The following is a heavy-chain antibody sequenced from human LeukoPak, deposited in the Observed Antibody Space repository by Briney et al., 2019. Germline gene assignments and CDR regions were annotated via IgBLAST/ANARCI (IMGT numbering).Heavy chain of an antibody. CDR1: GGSISSSSYY. Sequence: PSETLSLTCTVSGGSISSSSYYWVWIRQPPGNGLEWIVSIYYSGSTYYNPSLKSRVTISVDTSKNQFSLKLSSVTAADAAVYYCASVRYRYGDYVSGFDYWGQGTLVTVSS. D-gene: IGHD4-17*01. CDR2: IYYSGST. J-gene: IGHJ4*02. CDR3: ASVRYRYGDYVSGFDY. V-gene: IGHV4-39*07.